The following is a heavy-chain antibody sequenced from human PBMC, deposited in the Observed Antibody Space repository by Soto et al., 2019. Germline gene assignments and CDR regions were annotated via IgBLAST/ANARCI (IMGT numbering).Heavy chain of an antibody. CDR1: GYTFTSYD. CDR3: ARPSGSYYDFWSGLNRFDP. D-gene: IGHD3-3*01. Sequence: ASVKGSCKASGYTFTSYDINWGRQATGQGREWMGWMNPNSGNTGYAQKFQGRVTMTRNTSISTAYMELSSLSSEDTAVYYCARPSGSYYDFWSGLNRFDPGAREPWSPSPQ. J-gene: IGHJ5*02. CDR2: MNPNSGNT. V-gene: IGHV1-8*01.